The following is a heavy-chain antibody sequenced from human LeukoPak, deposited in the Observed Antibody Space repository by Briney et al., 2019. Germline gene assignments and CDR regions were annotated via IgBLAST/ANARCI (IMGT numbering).Heavy chain of an antibody. Sequence: GGSLRLSCAASGFTVSSNYMGWVRQAPGKGLEWVSVIYTDGRTYSADSMKGRFTLSGDNSKNTLYLQMSSLRAEDTAVYYCARRRAASWSFDSWGQGTLVTVSS. CDR2: IYTDGRT. CDR1: GFTVSSNY. J-gene: IGHJ4*02. CDR3: ARRRAASWSFDS. D-gene: IGHD6-13*01. V-gene: IGHV3-66*04.